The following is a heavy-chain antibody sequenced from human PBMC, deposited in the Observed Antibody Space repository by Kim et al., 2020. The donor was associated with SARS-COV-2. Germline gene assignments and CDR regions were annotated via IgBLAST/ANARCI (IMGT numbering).Heavy chain of an antibody. CDR1: GLTFSNAW. V-gene: IGHV3-15*01. CDR2: IKSKTDGGTT. CDR3: ATDNALIFDY. D-gene: IGHD2-2*01. Sequence: GGSLRLSCAASGLTFSNAWMNWVRQAPGKGREWVGRIKSKTDGGTTDYAAPVKGRFTISRDDSKNTLYLQMHSLKTEDTAVYYCATDNALIFDYWGQGTLVTVSS. J-gene: IGHJ4*02.